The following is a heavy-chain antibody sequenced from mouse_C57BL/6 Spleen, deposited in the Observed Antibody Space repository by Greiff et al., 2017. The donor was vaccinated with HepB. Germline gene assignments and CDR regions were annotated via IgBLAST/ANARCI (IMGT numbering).Heavy chain of an antibody. D-gene: IGHD1-1*01. J-gene: IGHJ2*01. V-gene: IGHV5-9*01. CDR2: ISGGGGNT. Sequence: EVMLVESGGGLVKPGGSLKLSCAASGFTFSSYTMSWVRQTPEKRLEWVATISGGGGNTYYPDSVKGRFTISRDNAKNTLYLQMSSLRSEDTALYYCARRGLYYGSSLDYFDYWGQGTTLTVSS. CDR3: ARRGLYYGSSLDYFDY. CDR1: GFTFSSYT.